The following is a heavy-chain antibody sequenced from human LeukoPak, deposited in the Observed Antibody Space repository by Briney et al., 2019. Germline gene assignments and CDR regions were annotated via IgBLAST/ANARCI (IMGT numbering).Heavy chain of an antibody. J-gene: IGHJ5*02. CDR2: IYTSGST. V-gene: IGHV4-61*02. CDR3: ARAREGAAAGPRMNWFDP. CDR1: GGSISSGSYY. D-gene: IGHD6-13*01. Sequence: NPSQTLSLTCTVSGGSISSGSYYWSWIRQPAGKGLEWIGRIYTSGSTNYNPSLNSRVTISVDTSKNQFSLKLSSVTAADTAVYYCARAREGAAAGPRMNWFDPWGQGTLVTVSS.